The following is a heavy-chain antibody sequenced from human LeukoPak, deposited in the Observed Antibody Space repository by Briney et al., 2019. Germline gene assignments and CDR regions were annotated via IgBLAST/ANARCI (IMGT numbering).Heavy chain of an antibody. CDR2: ISSNGGST. CDR3: VKSIGVGSGSFPFDP. CDR1: GFTFSSYA. Sequence: PGGSLRLSCSASGFTFSSYAMHWVRQAPGKGLEYVSAISSNGGSTYYADSVKGRFTISRDNSKNTLYLQMSSLRAEDTAVYYCVKSIGVGSGSFPFDPWSQGTLVTVSS. V-gene: IGHV3-64D*06. D-gene: IGHD3-10*01. J-gene: IGHJ5*02.